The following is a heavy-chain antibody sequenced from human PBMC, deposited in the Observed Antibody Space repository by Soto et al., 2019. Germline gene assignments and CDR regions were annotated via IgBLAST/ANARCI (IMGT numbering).Heavy chain of an antibody. D-gene: IGHD2-2*01. V-gene: IGHV4-61*01. J-gene: IGHJ6*02. CDR2: IYYIGST. Sequence: SETLSLTCTVSGGSVSSGSYYWSWIRQPPGKGLEWIGYIYYIGSTNYNHSLKSRVTISVDTSKNQFSLKLSSVTAADTAVYYCPREHLVEGMDVSAQGTTVTVCS. CDR1: GGSVSSGSYY. CDR3: PREHLVEGMDV.